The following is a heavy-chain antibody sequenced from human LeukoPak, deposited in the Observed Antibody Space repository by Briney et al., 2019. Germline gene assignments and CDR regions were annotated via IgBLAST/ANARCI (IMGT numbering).Heavy chain of an antibody. J-gene: IGHJ6*03. CDR2: ISGSGGHT. CDR1: RITFSSHA. D-gene: IGHD5-24*01. Sequence: GGSLRVSCEAPRITFSSHAMSWVRQAPGKGLQWVSLISGSGGHTYYGDSVKGRFTISRDNSKNTVYLQMSSLRAEDTAIYYCAKGGVATMRDGYNYYYYYMEVWGRGTTVTVSS. V-gene: IGHV3-23*01. CDR3: AKGGVATMRDGYNYYYYYMEV.